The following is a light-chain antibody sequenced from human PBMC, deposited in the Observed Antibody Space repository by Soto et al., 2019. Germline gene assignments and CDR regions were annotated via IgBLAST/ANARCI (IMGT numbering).Light chain of an antibody. V-gene: IGKV1-33*01. CDR3: QQYDNLPPYT. J-gene: IGKJ2*01. CDR1: QDISNY. CDR2: DAS. Sequence: DIQMTQSPSSLSASVGDRVTITCQASQDISNYLNWYQQKPGKARKLLIYDASNLETGVPSRFSGSASRTDFTFTISRLQPEDIATYYCQQYDNLPPYTFGQGTKLEIK.